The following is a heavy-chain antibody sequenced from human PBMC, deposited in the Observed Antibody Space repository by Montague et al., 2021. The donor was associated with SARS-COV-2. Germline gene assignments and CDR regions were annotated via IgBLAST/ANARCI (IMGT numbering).Heavy chain of an antibody. Sequence: TLSLTCTVSGGYISSGSYYWSWIRQPAGRGMEWIGRIYASGSTKYNPSLKSRVTISVDTSKNQFSLKLSSVAAADTAVYYCASPTYYYDSSGSDAFDIWGQGTMVTVSS. CDR3: ASPTYYYDSSGSDAFDI. CDR1: GGYISSGSYY. D-gene: IGHD3-22*01. J-gene: IGHJ3*02. CDR2: IYASGST. V-gene: IGHV4-61*02.